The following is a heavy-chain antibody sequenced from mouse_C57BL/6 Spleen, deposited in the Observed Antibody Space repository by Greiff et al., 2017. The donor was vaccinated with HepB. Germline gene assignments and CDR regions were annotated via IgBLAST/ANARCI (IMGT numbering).Heavy chain of an antibody. J-gene: IGHJ1*03. CDR1: GYAFSSSW. CDR2: IYPGDGDT. V-gene: IGHV1-82*01. D-gene: IGHD1-1*01. CDR3: APGREDITTVVEKGYWYFDV. Sequence: QVQLKESGPELVKPGASVKISCKASGYAFSSSWMNWVKQRPGKGLEWIGRIYPGDGDTNYNGKFKGKATLTADKSSSTAYMQLSSLTSEDSAVYFCAPGREDITTVVEKGYWYFDVWGTGTTVTVSS.